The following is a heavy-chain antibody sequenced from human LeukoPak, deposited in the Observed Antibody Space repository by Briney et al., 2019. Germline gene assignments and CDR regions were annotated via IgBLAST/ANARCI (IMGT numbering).Heavy chain of an antibody. J-gene: IGHJ4*02. CDR1: GFTFSSYA. CDR3: AKGYDIVVVVTTIDY. CDR2: ISGSGVGT. V-gene: IGHV3-23*01. D-gene: IGHD2-15*01. Sequence: GGSLRLSCAASGFTFSSYAMSWVRQAPGKGLEWVSGISGSGVGTYCADSVKGRFTISRDNSKNTLYLQMNSLRAEDTAVYYCAKGYDIVVVVTTIDYWGQGTLVTVSS.